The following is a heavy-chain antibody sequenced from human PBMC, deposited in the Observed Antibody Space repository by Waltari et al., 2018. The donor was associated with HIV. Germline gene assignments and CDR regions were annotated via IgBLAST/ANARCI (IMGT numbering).Heavy chain of an antibody. CDR2: ISSSSSTI. CDR1: VYTSGSYS. D-gene: IGHD5-18*01. CDR3: AREQGGYSYGYRDY. J-gene: IGHJ4*02. V-gene: IGHV3-48*04. Sequence: EVQLVESGGGLVQPGWSLRLSCAASVYTSGSYSMNWVRQAPGKGLDWVSYISSSSSTIYYADSVKGRFTISRDNAKNSLYLQMNSLRAEDTAVYYCAREQGGYSYGYRDYWGQGTLVTVSS.